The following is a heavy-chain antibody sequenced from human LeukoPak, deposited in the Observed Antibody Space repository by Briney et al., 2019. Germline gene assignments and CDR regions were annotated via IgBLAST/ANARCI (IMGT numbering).Heavy chain of an antibody. J-gene: IGHJ4*02. CDR1: GFTFSSYG. CDR2: ISYDETYK. V-gene: IGHV3-30*18. CDR3: AKANAREFDY. Sequence: PGGSLRLSCAASGFTFSSYGMHWVRQAPGKGLEWLTVISYDETYKDYADSVKGRFTISRDNSKNALYLQMNSLRAEDTAVYYCAKANAREFDYWGQGTLVTVSS. D-gene: IGHD3-10*01.